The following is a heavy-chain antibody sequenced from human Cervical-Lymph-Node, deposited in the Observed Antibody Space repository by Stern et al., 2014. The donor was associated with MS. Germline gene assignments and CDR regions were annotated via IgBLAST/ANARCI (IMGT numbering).Heavy chain of an antibody. D-gene: IGHD6-25*01. J-gene: IGHJ4*02. CDR3: ARALPDSSADY. V-gene: IGHV3-13*01. Sequence: EVQLVESGGGLVQPGGSLRLSCAASGFSFSGYDMYWVRQATGKGLEWVSTIGTSGDSYYAGSVKGRFTIARENAKNSLYLQMHSLGAGDTAVYYCARALPDSSADYWGQGTLVTVSS. CDR1: GFSFSGYD. CDR2: IGTSGDS.